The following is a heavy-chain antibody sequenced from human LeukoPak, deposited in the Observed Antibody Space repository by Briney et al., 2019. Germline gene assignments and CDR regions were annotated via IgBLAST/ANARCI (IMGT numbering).Heavy chain of an antibody. CDR2: IIPILGIA. V-gene: IGHV1-69*04. J-gene: IGHJ5*02. Sequence: SVKVSCKASGGTFSSYAISWVRQATGQGLEWMGRIIPILGIANYAQKFQGRVTITADKSTSTAYMELSSLRSEDTAVYYCAREGAVVVPAAIRAFNWFDPWGQGTLVTVSS. CDR1: GGTFSSYA. D-gene: IGHD2-2*02. CDR3: AREGAVVVPAAIRAFNWFDP.